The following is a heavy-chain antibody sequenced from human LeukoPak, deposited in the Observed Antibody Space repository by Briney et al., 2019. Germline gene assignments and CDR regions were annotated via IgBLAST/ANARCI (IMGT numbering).Heavy chain of an antibody. V-gene: IGHV1-8*03. CDR3: ARRYNWNLGPIYYYMDV. CDR2: MNPNSGNT. J-gene: IGHJ6*03. D-gene: IGHD1-7*01. Sequence: PRASVKVSCKASGYTFTSYDINWVRQATGQGLEWMGWMNPNSGNTGYAQKFQGRVTITRNTSISTAYMELSSLRSEDTAVYYCARRYNWNLGPIYYYMDVWGKGTTVTVSS. CDR1: GYTFTSYD.